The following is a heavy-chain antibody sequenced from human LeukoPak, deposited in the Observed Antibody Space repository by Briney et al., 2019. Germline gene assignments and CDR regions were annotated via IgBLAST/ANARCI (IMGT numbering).Heavy chain of an antibody. J-gene: IGHJ3*02. V-gene: IGHV3-21*01. Sequence: GGSLRLPCAASGFTFTNYMMNWVRQAPGKGLEWVSSINSDSSYIYYADSMKGRFFISRDNAKNSLYLQMNSLRAEDTAVYYCARDAATDDAFDIWGQGTMVTVSS. D-gene: IGHD6-13*01. CDR2: INSDSSYI. CDR1: GFTFTNYM. CDR3: ARDAATDDAFDI.